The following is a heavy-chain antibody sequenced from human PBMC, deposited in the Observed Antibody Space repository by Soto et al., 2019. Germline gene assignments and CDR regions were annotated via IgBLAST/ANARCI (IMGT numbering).Heavy chain of an antibody. D-gene: IGHD5-12*01. CDR3: SRGWLEGFDAYDI. V-gene: IGHV3-21*01. J-gene: IGHJ3*02. CDR2: LSRGSNYI. Sequence: EEQLVESGGGLVKPGGSLRLSCAASGFTFSSYSMNWVRQAPGKGLEWVSSLSRGSNYIHYADSVKGRFTISRDNAKNSLSLQMNILRAEDTAVYYCSRGWLEGFDAYDIWGPGTKVTVSS. CDR1: GFTFSSYS.